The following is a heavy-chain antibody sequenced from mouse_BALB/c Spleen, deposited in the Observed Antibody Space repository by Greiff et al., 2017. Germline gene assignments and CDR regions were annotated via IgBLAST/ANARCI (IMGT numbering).Heavy chain of an antibody. CDR3: ARHVSYGQAWFAY. V-gene: IGHV5-12-1*01. D-gene: IGHD1-1*02. CDR1: GFAFSSYD. Sequence: EVKVVESGGGLVKPGGSLKLSCAASGFAFSSYDMSWVRQTPEKRLEWVAYISSGGGSTYYPDTVKGRFTISRDNAKNTLYLQMSSLKSKDTAMYYCARHVSYGQAWFAYWGQGTLVTVSA. CDR2: ISSGGGST. J-gene: IGHJ3*01.